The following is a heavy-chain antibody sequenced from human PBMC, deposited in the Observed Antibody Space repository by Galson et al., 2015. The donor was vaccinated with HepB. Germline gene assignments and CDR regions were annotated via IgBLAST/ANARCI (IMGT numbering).Heavy chain of an antibody. D-gene: IGHD1-1*01. CDR3: TTDNRFSGTLPDSYGY. Sequence: SLRLSCAASGFIFSGSAVYWVRQASGQGLEWVGRIKSKTDGGTTDYAAPVKGRFTISRDDSKNTLYLQMNSLKTEDTAVYYCTTDNRFSGTLPDSYGYWGQGTLVTVSS. V-gene: IGHV3-15*01. CDR1: GFIFSGSA. J-gene: IGHJ4*02. CDR2: IKSKTDGGTT.